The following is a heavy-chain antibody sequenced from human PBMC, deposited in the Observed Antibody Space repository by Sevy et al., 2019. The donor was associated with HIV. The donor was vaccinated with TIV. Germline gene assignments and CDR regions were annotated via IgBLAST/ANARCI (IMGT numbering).Heavy chain of an antibody. D-gene: IGHD1-26*01. V-gene: IGHV3-23*01. J-gene: IGHJ3*02. CDR2: ISGSGGST. Sequence: GGSLRLSCAASGFTFSSYAMSWVRQAPGKGLEWVSAISGSGGSTYYADSVKGRFSISRDNSKNTLYLQMNSLRAEDTAVYYYAKDSEERVGATTRGDAFDIWGQGTMVTVSS. CDR1: GFTFSSYA. CDR3: AKDSEERVGATTRGDAFDI.